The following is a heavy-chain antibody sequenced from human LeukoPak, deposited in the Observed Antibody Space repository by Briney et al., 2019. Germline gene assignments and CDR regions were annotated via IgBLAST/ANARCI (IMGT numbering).Heavy chain of an antibody. V-gene: IGHV1-69*01. Sequence: SVKVSCKASGGTFSSYAISWVRQAPGHGLEWMGGIIPIFGTANYAQKFQGRVTITADESTNTAYMELGSLRSEDTAVFYCARDLRGSSSWYDYWGQGTLVTVSS. J-gene: IGHJ4*02. D-gene: IGHD6-13*01. CDR2: IIPIFGTA. CDR3: ARDLRGSSSWYDY. CDR1: GGTFSSYA.